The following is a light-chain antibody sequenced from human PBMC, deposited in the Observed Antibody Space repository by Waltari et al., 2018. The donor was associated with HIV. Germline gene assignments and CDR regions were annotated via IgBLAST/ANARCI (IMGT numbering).Light chain of an antibody. CDR1: QDINIY. J-gene: IGKJ4*01. Sequence: DIQMTQSPSSVSASVGDRVTITCRASQDINIYLAWYKQKPGKSPNLLMYTASSLERGFPSRFMVSGSGTEFTLTISNLHPEDISNYFCQQTSSLPLTFGGVSKVEIK. CDR2: TAS. CDR3: QQTSSLPLT. V-gene: IGKV1-12*01.